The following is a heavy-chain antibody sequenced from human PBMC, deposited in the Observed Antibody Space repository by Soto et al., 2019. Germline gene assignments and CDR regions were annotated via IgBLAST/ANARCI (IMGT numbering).Heavy chain of an antibody. CDR2: IIPIFGTA. J-gene: IGHJ4*02. V-gene: IGHV1-69*06. Sequence: SVTVSCKASGGTFSSYAISWVRQAPGQGLEWMGGIIPIFGTANYAQKFQGRVTITADKSTSTAYMELSSLRSEDTAVYYCARVSGQGYSYGSFDYWGQGTLVTVSS. CDR1: GGTFSSYA. CDR3: ARVSGQGYSYGSFDY. D-gene: IGHD5-18*01.